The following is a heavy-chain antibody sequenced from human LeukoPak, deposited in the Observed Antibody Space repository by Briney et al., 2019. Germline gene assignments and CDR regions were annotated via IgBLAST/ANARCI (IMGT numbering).Heavy chain of an antibody. CDR2: IYYSGST. J-gene: IGHJ4*02. CDR1: GGSVSSGSYY. CDR3: ARAPLSSISYFDY. D-gene: IGHD1-14*01. V-gene: IGHV4-61*01. Sequence: SETLSLTRTVSGGSVSSGSYYWSWIRQPPGKGLEWIGYIYYSGSTNYNPSLKSRVTISVDTSKNQFSLKLSSVTAADTAVYYCARAPLSSISYFDYWGQGTLVTVSS.